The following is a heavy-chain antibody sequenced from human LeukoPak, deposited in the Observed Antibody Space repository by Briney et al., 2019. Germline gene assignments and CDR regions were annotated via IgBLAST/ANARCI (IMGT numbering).Heavy chain of an antibody. CDR2: ISYDGSNK. D-gene: IGHD2-15*01. CDR3: ARDPPMCSGGGCYYFDY. CDR1: GFTFSSYA. V-gene: IGHV3-30-3*01. J-gene: IGHJ4*02. Sequence: GGSLRLSCAASGFTFSSYAMHWVRQAPGKGLEWVAVISYDGSNKYYADSVKGRFTISRDNSKNTLYLQMNSLRAEDTAVYYCARDPPMCSGGGCYYFDYWGQGTLVTISS.